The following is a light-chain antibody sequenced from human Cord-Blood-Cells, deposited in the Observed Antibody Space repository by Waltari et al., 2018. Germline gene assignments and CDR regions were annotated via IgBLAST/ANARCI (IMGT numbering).Light chain of an antibody. Sequence: QSALTQPPSASGSPGQSVTISCTGTSSDVGGYNYVSWYQQHPGKAPKLMIYEVSKRPSGVRDRFSGAKSGHTASLTVSGLQAEDEADYYCSSYAGSNNLVFGGGTKLTVL. CDR1: SSDVGGYNY. V-gene: IGLV2-8*01. CDR3: SSYAGSNNLV. CDR2: EVS. J-gene: IGLJ2*01.